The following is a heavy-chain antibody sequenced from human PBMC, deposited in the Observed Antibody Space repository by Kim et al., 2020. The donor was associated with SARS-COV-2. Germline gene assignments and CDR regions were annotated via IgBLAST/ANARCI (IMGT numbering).Heavy chain of an antibody. D-gene: IGHD3-10*01. CDR1: GGSISSGGYY. J-gene: IGHJ6*02. V-gene: IGHV4-31*03. CDR3: ARDSPLYYGSGFAPIGGEGYGMDV. CDR2: IYYSGST. Sequence: SETLSLTCTVSGGSISSGGYYWSWIRQHPGKGLEWIGYIYYSGSTYYNPSLKSRVTISVDTSKNQFSLKLSSVTAADTAVYYCARDSPLYYGSGFAPIGGEGYGMDVWGQETTVTVSS.